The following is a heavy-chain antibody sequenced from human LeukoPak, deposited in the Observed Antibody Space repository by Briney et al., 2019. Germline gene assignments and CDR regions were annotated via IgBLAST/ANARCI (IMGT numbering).Heavy chain of an antibody. CDR1: GFTFSSYS. CDR2: ISSSSSYI. D-gene: IGHD6-19*01. V-gene: IGHV3-21*01. J-gene: IGHJ3*02. CDR3: ARKPSSYGAFDM. Sequence: GGSLRLSCAASGFTFSSYSMKWVRQAPGKGLEWVSSISSSSSYIYYADSVKGRFTISRDNAKNSLYMQMNSLRAEDTAVYYCARKPSSYGAFDMWGQGTMVTVSS.